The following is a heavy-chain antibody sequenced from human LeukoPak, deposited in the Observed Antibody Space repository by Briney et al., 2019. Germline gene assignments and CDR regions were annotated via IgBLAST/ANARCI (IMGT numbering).Heavy chain of an antibody. CDR2: INHSGST. CDR1: GGSSSGYY. V-gene: IGHV4-34*01. J-gene: IGHJ6*02. CDR3: ARGRRVGSSWYAV. D-gene: IGHD6-13*01. Sequence: SETLSLTCAVYGGSSSGYYWSWIRQPPGKGLEWIGEINHSGSTNYNPSLKSRVTISVDTSKNQFSLKLSSVTAADTAVYYCARGRRVGSSWYAVWGQGTTVTVSS.